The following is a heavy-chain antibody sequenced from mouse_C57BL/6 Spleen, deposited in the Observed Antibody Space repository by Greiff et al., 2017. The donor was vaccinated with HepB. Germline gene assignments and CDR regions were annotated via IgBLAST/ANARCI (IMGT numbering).Heavy chain of an antibody. CDR1: GFTFNTYA. J-gene: IGHJ4*01. CDR2: IRSKSSNYAT. D-gene: IGHD1-1*01. Sequence: VQLKESGGGLVQPKGSLKLSCAASGFTFNTYAMHWVRQAPGKGLEWVARIRSKSSNYATYYADSVKDRFTISRDDSQSMLYLQMNNLKTEDTAMYYCVRSHYGSSYDYYAMDYWGQGTSVTVSS. V-gene: IGHV10-3*01. CDR3: VRSHYGSSYDYYAMDY.